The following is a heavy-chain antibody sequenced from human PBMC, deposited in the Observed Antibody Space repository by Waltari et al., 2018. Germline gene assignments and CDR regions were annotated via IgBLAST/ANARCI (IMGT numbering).Heavy chain of an antibody. V-gene: IGHV3-21*01. J-gene: IGHJ3*02. CDR2: ISSSSSYI. D-gene: IGHD2-15*01. CDR1: GFTFSSYS. Sequence: EVQLVESRGGLDKPGGSLRLSCAASGFTFSSYSMNWVRQAPGKVLEWVSSISSSSSYIYYADSVKCLFTISRDNAKNSLYLQMNSLRSEYTAVDYCSPLGVVAATDAFDIWGQGTMVTVSS. CDR3: SPLGVVAATDAFDI.